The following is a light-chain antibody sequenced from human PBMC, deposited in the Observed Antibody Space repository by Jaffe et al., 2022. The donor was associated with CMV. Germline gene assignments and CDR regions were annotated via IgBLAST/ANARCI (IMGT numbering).Light chain of an antibody. CDR1: QSISNW. J-gene: IGKJ1*01. Sequence: DIQMTQSPSTLSASVGDRVTITCRASQSISNWLAWYQQKPGKAPNLLIYKASTLESGVPSRFSGSGSGTEFTLTISNLQPDDFAIYYCQQFNSFSPTFGQGTKVEIK. V-gene: IGKV1-5*03. CDR3: QQFNSFSPT. CDR2: KAS.